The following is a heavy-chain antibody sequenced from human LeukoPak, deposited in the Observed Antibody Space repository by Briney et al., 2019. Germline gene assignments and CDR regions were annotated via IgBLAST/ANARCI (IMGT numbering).Heavy chain of an antibody. D-gene: IGHD5-12*01. CDR2: ISSDESSI. CDR1: AFTIDDYT. J-gene: IGHJ4*02. Sequence: PGGSLRFSCAASAFTIDDYTMHWVRQAPGKGLMWVPHISSDESSITYAGSVKVRFTISRDKAKNTLYLQMNSLRVEDTAVYYCVREGRVSGYDFDCWGQGTLVTVSS. V-gene: IGHV3-74*03. CDR3: VREGRVSGYDFDC.